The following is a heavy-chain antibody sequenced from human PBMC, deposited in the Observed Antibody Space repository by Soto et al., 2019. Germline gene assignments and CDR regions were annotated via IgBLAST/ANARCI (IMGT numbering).Heavy chain of an antibody. J-gene: IGHJ6*02. V-gene: IGHV4-38-2*01. Sequence: SETLSLTCAVSGYVITNGYHLGWSRQPPGKELEWIGTISHSGDTYYNPSLKSRVTISIDTAKNHLSLILSSVTAADTATYYCTRIYCTTTSCFINGMDVWGQGTTVTVSS. CDR2: ISHSGDT. CDR1: GYVITNGYH. D-gene: IGHD2-2*01. CDR3: TRIYCTTTSCFINGMDV.